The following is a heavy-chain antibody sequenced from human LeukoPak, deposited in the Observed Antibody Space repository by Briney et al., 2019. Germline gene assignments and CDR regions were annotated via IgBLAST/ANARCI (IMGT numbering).Heavy chain of an antibody. J-gene: IGHJ6*02. D-gene: IGHD2-8*01. Sequence: GGSLRLSCAASGFTFSSYWMTWVRQAPGKGLEWVANMNLDGSEKYYVDSVKGRFIISRDNAKNSLYLQMNSLRAEDTAVYYCARVMEDCTNGVCQIYYYYGMDVWGQGTTVTVSS. V-gene: IGHV3-7*01. CDR1: GFTFSSYW. CDR2: MNLDGSEK. CDR3: ARVMEDCTNGVCQIYYYYGMDV.